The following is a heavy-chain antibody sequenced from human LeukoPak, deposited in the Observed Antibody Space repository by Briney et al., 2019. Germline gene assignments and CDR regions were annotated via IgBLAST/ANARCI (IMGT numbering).Heavy chain of an antibody. D-gene: IGHD3-16*02. J-gene: IGHJ4*02. Sequence: PGGSLRLSCAASGFTFSSCSMNWVRQAPGKGLEWVSYISSSSSTIYYADSVKGRFTISRDNAKNSLYLQMNSLRAEDTAVYYCARADYDYVWGSYHYFDYWGQGTLVTVSS. CDR2: ISSSSSTI. V-gene: IGHV3-48*01. CDR1: GFTFSSCS. CDR3: ARADYDYVWGSYHYFDY.